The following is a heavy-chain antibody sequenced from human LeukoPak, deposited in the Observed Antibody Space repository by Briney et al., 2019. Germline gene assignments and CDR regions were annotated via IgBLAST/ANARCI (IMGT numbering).Heavy chain of an antibody. V-gene: IGHV4-39*07. CDR2: IYYSGST. CDR3: ARDKGYGSSLLPEAFDI. J-gene: IGHJ3*02. Sequence: PSETLSLTCTVSGGSISSSSYYWGWIRQPPGKGLQWIGGIYYSGSTYYNPSLKSRVTISVDTSKNQFSLKLSSVTAADTAVYYCARDKGYGSSLLPEAFDIWGQGTMVTVSS. D-gene: IGHD6-13*01. CDR1: GGSISSSSYY.